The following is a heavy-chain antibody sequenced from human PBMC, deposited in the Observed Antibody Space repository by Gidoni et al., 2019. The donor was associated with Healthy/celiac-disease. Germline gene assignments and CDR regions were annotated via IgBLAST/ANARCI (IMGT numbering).Heavy chain of an antibody. CDR1: GFTFSSYG. D-gene: IGHD3-22*01. CDR3: AREKAGGYYSPLGY. CDR2: IWYDGSNK. V-gene: IGHV3-33*01. Sequence: QVQLVESGGGVVQPGRSLRLSCAASGFTFSSYGIHWVRPAPVKGLAWVAVIWYDGSNKYYADSVKGRFTISTDNSKNTLYLQLNSLRAEDTAVYYCAREKAGGYYSPLGYWGQGTLVTVSS. J-gene: IGHJ4*02.